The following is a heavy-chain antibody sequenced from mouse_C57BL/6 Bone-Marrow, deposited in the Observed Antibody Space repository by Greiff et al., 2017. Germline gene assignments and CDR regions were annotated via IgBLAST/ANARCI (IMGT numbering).Heavy chain of an antibody. CDR2: IWSGGST. J-gene: IGHJ4*01. V-gene: IGHV2-2*01. Sequence: VKLMESGPGLVQPSQSLSITCTVSGFSLTSYGVHWVRQSPGKGLEWLGVIWSGGSTDYNAAFISRLSISKDNSKSQVFCKMNSLQADDTAIYYCAGNCDYYAMDYWGQGTSVTVSS. CDR1: GFSLTSYG. CDR3: AGNCDYYAMDY.